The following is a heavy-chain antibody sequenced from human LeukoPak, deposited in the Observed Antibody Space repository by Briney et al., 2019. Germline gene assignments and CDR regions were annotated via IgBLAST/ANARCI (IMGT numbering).Heavy chain of an antibody. J-gene: IGHJ4*02. D-gene: IGHD3-3*01. CDR1: GYTFTGYY. Sequence: ASVKVSCKASGYTFTGYYMHWVRQAPGQGLEWMGWINPNSGGTNYAQKFPGRVTMTRDTSISTAYMELSRLRSDDTAVYYCARGLLWSGNFDYWGQGTLVTVSS. CDR3: ARGLLWSGNFDY. CDR2: INPNSGGT. V-gene: IGHV1-2*02.